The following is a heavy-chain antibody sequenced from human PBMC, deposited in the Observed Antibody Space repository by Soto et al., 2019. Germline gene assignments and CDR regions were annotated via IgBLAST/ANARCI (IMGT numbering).Heavy chain of an antibody. Sequence: PGGSLRLSCATSGFTFSSYAMHWVRQAPGKGLEWVAVISYDGSSIYYADSVKGRFTISRDNSKNTLYLQMNSLRAEDTAVYYCASRNYHSGLGPWGQGTLVTVST. J-gene: IGHJ5*02. CDR3: ASRNYHSGLGP. CDR1: GFTFSSYA. CDR2: ISYDGSSI. V-gene: IGHV3-30-3*01. D-gene: IGHD3-10*01.